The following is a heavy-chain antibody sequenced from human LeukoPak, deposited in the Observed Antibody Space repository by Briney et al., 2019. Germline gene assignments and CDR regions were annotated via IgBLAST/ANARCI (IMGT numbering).Heavy chain of an antibody. Sequence: PGGSLTLSCQASGFTFYMYAMSWVRQAPGKGLEWVASMCGTAGCTFYPDSVKGRFTISRENSKNVLYLRMNSRTAEDTAIFYCAKDRPNFHENSGHYYRRDGDSWGQGTLVTVSS. CDR2: MCGTAGCT. V-gene: IGHV3-23*01. CDR1: GFTFYMYA. D-gene: IGHD3-22*01. J-gene: IGHJ5*01. CDR3: AKDRPNFHENSGHYYRRDGDS.